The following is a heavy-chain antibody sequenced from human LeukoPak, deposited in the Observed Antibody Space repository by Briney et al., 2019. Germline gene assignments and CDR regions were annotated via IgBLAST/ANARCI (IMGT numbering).Heavy chain of an antibody. Sequence: SETLSLTCAVYGGSFSGYYWSWIRQPTGKGLEWIGQINHSGSTKHKPSLKSRVTISVDTSKNQFSLKLSSVTAADTAVNYCARAPVYYGSGRYRPHYMDVWGKGTTVTVFS. J-gene: IGHJ6*03. V-gene: IGHV4-34*01. CDR1: GGSFSGYY. CDR2: INHSGST. D-gene: IGHD3-10*01. CDR3: ARAPVYYGSGRYRPHYMDV.